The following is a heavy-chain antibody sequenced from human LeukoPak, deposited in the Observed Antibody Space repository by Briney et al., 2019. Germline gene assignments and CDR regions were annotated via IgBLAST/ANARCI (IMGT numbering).Heavy chain of an antibody. CDR2: ISAYNGNT. CDR3: ARDAGVLRYFDWLSEDAFDI. CDR1: GYTFTSYG. J-gene: IGHJ3*02. Sequence: ASVKVSCKASGYTFTSYGISWVRQAPGQGLEWMGWISAYNGNTNYAQKLQGRVTMTTDTSTSTAYMELRSLRSDDTAVYYCARDAGVLRYFDWLSEDAFDIWGQGTMVTVSS. V-gene: IGHV1-18*01. D-gene: IGHD3-9*01.